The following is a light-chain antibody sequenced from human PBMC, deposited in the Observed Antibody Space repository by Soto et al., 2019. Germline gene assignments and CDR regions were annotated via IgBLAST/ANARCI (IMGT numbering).Light chain of an antibody. CDR1: QDIGTS. J-gene: IGKJ3*01. CDR2: TIS. V-gene: IGKV1-17*01. Sequence: DIQMTQSPSSLSASVGGRVTITCRASQDIGTSLDWFQQKPGTAPKRLIYTISDLQSGVPSRFSGGGSGTEFNLTISSLQPEDSATSYCIQHYAFPFTFGPGTKV. CDR3: IQHYAFPFT.